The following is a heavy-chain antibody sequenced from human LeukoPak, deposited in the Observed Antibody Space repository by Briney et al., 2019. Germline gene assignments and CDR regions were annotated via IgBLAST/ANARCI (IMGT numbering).Heavy chain of an antibody. CDR2: INHSGST. Sequence: SETLSLTCTVSGGSISSSSYYWSWIRQPPGKGLEWIGEINHSGSTNYNPSLKSRVTISVDTSKNQFSLKLSSVTAADTAVYYCARRIRYYYGSGSYPKGFGDAFDIWGQGTMVTVSS. CDR1: GGSISSSSYY. D-gene: IGHD3-10*01. V-gene: IGHV4-39*07. J-gene: IGHJ3*02. CDR3: ARRIRYYYGSGSYPKGFGDAFDI.